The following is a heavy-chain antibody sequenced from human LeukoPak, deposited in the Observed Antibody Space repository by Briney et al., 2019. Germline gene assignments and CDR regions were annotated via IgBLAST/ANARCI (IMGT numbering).Heavy chain of an antibody. D-gene: IGHD5-24*01. CDR1: GFTFTNAW. V-gene: IGHV3-15*07. Sequence: PGGSLRLSCAASGFTFTNAWMNWVRQAPGKGLEWVGRIKSKADGETIDYAAPVKGRFTISRDNSKNTLYLQMNSLRAEDTAVYYCAKVIRDGYNFGFDYWGQGTLVTVSS. CDR2: IKSKADGETI. CDR3: AKVIRDGYNFGFDY. J-gene: IGHJ4*02.